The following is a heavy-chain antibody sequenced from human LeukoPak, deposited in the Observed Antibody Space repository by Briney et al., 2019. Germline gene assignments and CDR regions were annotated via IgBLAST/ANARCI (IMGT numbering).Heavy chain of an antibody. CDR3: TTDTPDLLYCSSTGCIGDFDC. CDR1: GFTFSDYY. V-gene: IGHV3-15*01. D-gene: IGHD2-2*01. J-gene: IGHJ4*02. Sequence: PGGSLRLSCAASGFTFSDYYMSWVRQAPGKGLEWVGRIKSRTDGGTTIYAAPVKGRFTISRDDSKNTLYLQMNSLKTEDTAVYFCTTDTPDLLYCSSTGCIGDFDCWGQGTLVTVSS. CDR2: IKSRTDGGTT.